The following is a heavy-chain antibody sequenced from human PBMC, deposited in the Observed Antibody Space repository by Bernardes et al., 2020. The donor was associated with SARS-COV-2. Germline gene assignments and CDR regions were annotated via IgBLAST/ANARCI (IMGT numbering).Heavy chain of an antibody. CDR1: GGSISRSSYY. CDR3: ARKVCSGGSCHESIFDY. Sequence: SETLSLTCTVSGGSISRSSYYWGWIRQPPGKGLEWIGSIYYSGSTYYNPSLKSRVTISVDTSKNQFSLKLSSVTAADTAVYYCARKVCSGGSCHESIFDYWGQGTLVTVSS. D-gene: IGHD2-15*01. CDR2: IYYSGST. J-gene: IGHJ4*02. V-gene: IGHV4-39*01.